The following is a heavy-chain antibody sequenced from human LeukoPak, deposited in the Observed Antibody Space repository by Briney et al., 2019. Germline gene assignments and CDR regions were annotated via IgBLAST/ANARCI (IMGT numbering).Heavy chain of an antibody. Sequence: SETLSLTCAVYGGSFSGYYWSWIRQPPGKELEWIGEINHSGSTNYNPSLKSRVTISVDTSKNQFSLKLSSVTAADTAVYYCARGLGGYYDSRYDYWGQGTLVTVSS. V-gene: IGHV4-34*01. CDR1: GGSFSGYY. CDR3: ARGLGGYYDSRYDY. CDR2: INHSGST. J-gene: IGHJ4*02. D-gene: IGHD3-22*01.